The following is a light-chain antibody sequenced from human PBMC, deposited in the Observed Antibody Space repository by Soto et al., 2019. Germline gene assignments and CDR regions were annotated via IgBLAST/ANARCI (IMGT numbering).Light chain of an antibody. CDR3: QSYDSSLSGWV. Sequence: QSVLTQPPSVSGAPGQRVTISCTGSSSNIGAGYDVHWYQQLPRTAPKLLIYGNSNRPSGVPDRCSGSKSGTSASLAITGLQAEDEADYYCQSYDSSLSGWVFGGGTKLTVL. CDR2: GNS. CDR1: SSNIGAGYD. J-gene: IGLJ2*01. V-gene: IGLV1-40*01.